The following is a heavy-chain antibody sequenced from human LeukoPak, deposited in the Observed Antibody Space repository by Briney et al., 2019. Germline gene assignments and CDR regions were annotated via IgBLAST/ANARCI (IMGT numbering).Heavy chain of an antibody. J-gene: IGHJ4*02. D-gene: IGHD3-3*01. V-gene: IGHV1-69*06. Sequence: GASVKVSCKASGGTFSSYAISWVRQAPGQGLEWMGGIIPIFGTANYAQKFQGRVTITADKSTGTAYMELSSLRSEDTAVYYCARGEERSAVRFFRDTNLYYFDYWGQGTLVTVPS. CDR3: ARGEERSAVRFFRDTNLYYFDY. CDR1: GGTFSSYA. CDR2: IIPIFGTA.